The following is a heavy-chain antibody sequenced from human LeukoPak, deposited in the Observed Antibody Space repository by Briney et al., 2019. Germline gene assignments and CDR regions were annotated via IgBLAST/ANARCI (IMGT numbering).Heavy chain of an antibody. D-gene: IGHD5-12*01. CDR3: LSGSSLTDVDY. J-gene: IGHJ4*02. V-gene: IGHV4-59*07. Sequence: SDTLSLTCTVSGGSISSDYWCCIRQSPGKRLEGLAYFYRSWESGYNPSLQSRATISGDTSKNEFSLSLSSVTAADTALYYCLSGSSLTDVDYWGQGTLVTV. CDR1: GGSISSDY. CDR2: FYRSWES.